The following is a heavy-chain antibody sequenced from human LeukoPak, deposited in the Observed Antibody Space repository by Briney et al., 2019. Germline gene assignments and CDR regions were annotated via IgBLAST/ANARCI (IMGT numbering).Heavy chain of an antibody. V-gene: IGHV3-23*01. J-gene: IGHJ3*02. CDR3: AKDREDIVVVVAAMADAFDI. CDR1: GFTFSSYA. D-gene: IGHD2-15*01. Sequence: PGGSLRLSCAASGFTFSSYAMSWVRQAPGKGLEWVSAISGSGGSTYYADSVKGRFTISRDNSKNTLYLQMNSLRAEDTAVYYCAKDREDIVVVVAAMADAFDIWGQGTMVTVSS. CDR2: ISGSGGST.